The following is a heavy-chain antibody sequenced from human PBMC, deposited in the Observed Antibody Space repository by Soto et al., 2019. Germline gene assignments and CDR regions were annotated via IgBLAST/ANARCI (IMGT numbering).Heavy chain of an antibody. D-gene: IGHD3-10*01. V-gene: IGHV4-34*01. CDR3: ARAGETLTMVRGTFDY. Sequence: SETLSLTCAVYGGSFSGYYWSWIRQPPGKGLEWIGEINHSGSTNYNPSLKSRVTISVDTSKNQFSLKLSSVTAADTAVYYCARAGETLTMVRGTFDYWGQGTLVTVSS. CDR2: INHSGST. CDR1: GGSFSGYY. J-gene: IGHJ4*02.